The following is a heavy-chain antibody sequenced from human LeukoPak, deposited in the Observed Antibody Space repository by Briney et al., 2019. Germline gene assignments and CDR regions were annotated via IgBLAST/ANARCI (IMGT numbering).Heavy chain of an antibody. J-gene: IGHJ4*02. Sequence: PGGSLRLSCAASGFTFSSYEVNWVRQATGKGLEGVSYIRSSGNTIYNAGSVKGRFTIPRDNAKTSLYLQMNSLRAEDTAVYYCARAKIAVAVNFDYWGQGTLVTVSS. D-gene: IGHD6-19*01. CDR2: IRSSGNTI. CDR3: ARAKIAVAVNFDY. CDR1: GFTFSSYE. V-gene: IGHV3-48*03.